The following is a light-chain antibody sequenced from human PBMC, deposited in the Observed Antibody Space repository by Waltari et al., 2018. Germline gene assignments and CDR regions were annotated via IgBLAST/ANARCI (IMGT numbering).Light chain of an antibody. CDR2: VGTGGIVG. V-gene: IGLV9-49*01. Sequence: QPVLTQPPSASASLGASVTLTCTLSSGYSNSKVDWYQQRPGKGPRFVMRVGTGGIVGSKGDGSPDRFSVLGSGLNRYLTIKNIQEEDESDYHCGADHGSGSNFAGVFGGGTKLTVL. CDR3: GADHGSGSNFAGV. J-gene: IGLJ2*01. CDR1: SGYSNSK.